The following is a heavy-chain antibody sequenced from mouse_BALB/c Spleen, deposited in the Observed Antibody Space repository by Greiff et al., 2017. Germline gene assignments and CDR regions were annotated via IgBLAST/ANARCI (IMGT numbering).Heavy chain of an antibody. J-gene: IGHJ3*01. CDR2: IRNKANGYTT. V-gene: IGHV7-3*02. CDR3: ASDVPFAY. CDR1: GFTFTDYY. Sequence: EVMLVESGGGLVQPGGSLRLSCATSGFTFTDYYMSWVRQPPGKALEWLGFIRNKANGYTTEYSASVKGRFTISRDNSQSILYLQMNTLRAEDSATYYCASDVPFAYWGQGTLVTVSA.